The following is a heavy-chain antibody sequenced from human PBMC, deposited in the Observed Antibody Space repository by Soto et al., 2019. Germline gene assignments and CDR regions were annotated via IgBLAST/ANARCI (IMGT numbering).Heavy chain of an antibody. J-gene: IGHJ4*02. D-gene: IGHD6-13*01. CDR2: RGSGGSI. CDR1: GFSVSSYG. Sequence: EVQLLESGGGLVQPGGSLRLSCAASGFSVSSYGMSWVRQAPGKGLECVSSRGSGGSIYYADSVRGRFTISRDNSKNILFSQIESLRAEDTDVYYCAKGRSCSWSVGVLEYWGQGTLVTVSS. V-gene: IGHV3-23*01. CDR3: AKGRSCSWSVGVLEY.